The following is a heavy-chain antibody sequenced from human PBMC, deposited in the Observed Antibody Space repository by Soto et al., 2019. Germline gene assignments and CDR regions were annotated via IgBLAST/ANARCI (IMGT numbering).Heavy chain of an antibody. CDR3: AKGRDGYNYSPPDY. D-gene: IGHD5-12*01. CDR1: GLTFDDYA. Sequence: GGSLRLSCAASGLTFDDYAMHWVRQAPGKGLEWVSGISWNSGSIGYADSVKGRFTISRDNAKNSLYLQMNSLRAEDTALYYCAKGRDGYNYSPPDYWGQGTLVTVSS. J-gene: IGHJ4*02. V-gene: IGHV3-9*01. CDR2: ISWNSGSI.